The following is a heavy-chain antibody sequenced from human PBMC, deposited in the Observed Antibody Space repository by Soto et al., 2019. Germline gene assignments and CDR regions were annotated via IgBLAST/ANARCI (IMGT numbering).Heavy chain of an antibody. V-gene: IGHV3-53*01. CDR1: GFTVSSNY. CDR2: IYSGGST. J-gene: IGHJ6*02. CDR3: ATDPPATRPGMDV. Sequence: GGSRRLSCAASGFTVSSNYMSWVRQAPGKGVERVSVIYSGGSTYYADSVRGRFTISRDNSKNTLYLQMKSLRAEGTAVYYCATDPPATRPGMDVWGQGTTVTVS.